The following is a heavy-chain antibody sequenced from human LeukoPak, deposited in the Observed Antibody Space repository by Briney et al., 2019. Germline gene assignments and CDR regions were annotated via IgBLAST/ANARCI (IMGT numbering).Heavy chain of an antibody. V-gene: IGHV1-8*01. Sequence: GASVKVSCKASGYTFTSYDINWVRQAPGQGLEWMGWMNPNSGNTGYAQKFQGRVTMTRNTSISTAYMELSSLRSEDTAVYYCARGPPDGYCSSTSCYWSWFDPWGQGTLVTVSS. J-gene: IGHJ5*02. D-gene: IGHD2-2*03. CDR2: MNPNSGNT. CDR3: ARGPPDGYCSSTSCYWSWFDP. CDR1: GYTFTSYD.